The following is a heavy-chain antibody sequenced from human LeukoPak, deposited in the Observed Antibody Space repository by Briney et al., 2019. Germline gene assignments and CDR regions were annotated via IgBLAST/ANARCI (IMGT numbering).Heavy chain of an antibody. V-gene: IGHV3-7*01. CDR2: IKQDGSEK. D-gene: IGHD3-10*01. J-gene: IGHJ3*02. Sequence: GGSLRLSCAASGFSFSNYWMTWVRQAPGKGLEWVAKIKQDGSEKDYVDSVKGRFTISRDNAKNSLYLQMNSLRAEDTAVYYCARGRGPWSSDAFDIWGQGTMVTVSS. CDR1: GFSFSNYW. CDR3: ARGRGPWSSDAFDI.